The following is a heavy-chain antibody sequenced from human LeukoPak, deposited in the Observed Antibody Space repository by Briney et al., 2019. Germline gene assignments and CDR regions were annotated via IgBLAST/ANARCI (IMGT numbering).Heavy chain of an antibody. D-gene: IGHD3-22*01. CDR1: GFTVSSYY. V-gene: IGHV3-66*01. CDR2: IYSGGRT. Sequence: GGSLRLSCAASGFTVSSYYMSWVRQAPGKGLEWVSVIYSGGRTYYADSVTGRFSISRDNDKNTLYLQMNSLSAEDTAVYYCERDSWRDYYDSGGYYYWGQGTMVTVSS. J-gene: IGHJ4*02. CDR3: ERDSWRDYYDSGGYYY.